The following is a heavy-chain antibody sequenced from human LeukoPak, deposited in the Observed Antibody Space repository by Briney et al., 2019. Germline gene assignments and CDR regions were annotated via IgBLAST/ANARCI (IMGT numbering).Heavy chain of an antibody. V-gene: IGHV3-11*01. CDR1: GFTFSDYY. Sequence: GGSLRLSCAASGFTFSDYYMSWIRQAPGKGLEWVSYISSSGSTIYYADSLKGRFTISRDNAKNSLYLQINSLRAEDTAVYYCARVSVTLYDFDYWGQGTLVTVSS. CDR3: ARVSVTLYDFDY. CDR2: ISSSGSTI. D-gene: IGHD4-17*01. J-gene: IGHJ4*02.